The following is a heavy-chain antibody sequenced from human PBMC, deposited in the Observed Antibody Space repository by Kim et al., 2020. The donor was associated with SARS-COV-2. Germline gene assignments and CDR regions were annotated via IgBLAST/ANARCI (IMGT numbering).Heavy chain of an antibody. CDR3: ARDGERRGIDY. V-gene: IGHV4-59*01. Sequence: SETLSLTCTVSGGSISSYYWSWIRQPPGKGLEWIGYIYYSGSTNYNPSLKSRVTISVDTSKNQFSLKLSSVTAADTAVYYCARDGERRGIDYWDQGTLVTVSS. J-gene: IGHJ4*02. D-gene: IGHD7-27*01. CDR2: IYYSGST. CDR1: GGSISSYY.